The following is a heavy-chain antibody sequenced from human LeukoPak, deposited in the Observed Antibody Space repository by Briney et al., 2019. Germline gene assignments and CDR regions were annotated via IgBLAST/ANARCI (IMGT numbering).Heavy chain of an antibody. CDR1: AFTLSNYW. CDR2: IFHSGST. Sequence: GSLRLSCAASAFTLSNYWMSWVRQPPGKGLEWIGQIFHSGSTSYSPSLKSRVTISVDTSKNQFSLNLTSVTAADTAVYYCARAMSIAARLQTIFDYWGQGTLVTVSS. V-gene: IGHV4-4*02. J-gene: IGHJ4*02. CDR3: ARAMSIAARLQTIFDY. D-gene: IGHD6-6*01.